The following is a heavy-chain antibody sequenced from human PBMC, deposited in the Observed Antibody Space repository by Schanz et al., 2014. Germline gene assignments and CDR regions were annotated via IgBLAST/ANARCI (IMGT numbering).Heavy chain of an antibody. D-gene: IGHD6-13*01. CDR1: GITLSGYG. Sequence: VQLLESGGGFVQPGGSLRLSCAASGITLSGYGLHWVRQAPGKGLEWVGFISFDGRNTGYAHSVKGRFTISRDNSKNTVNLQMNSLRAEDTAVYYCAKEKEEVAADGSFFDYWGQGTLVTVSS. CDR3: AKEKEEVAADGSFFDY. J-gene: IGHJ4*02. CDR2: ISFDGRNT. V-gene: IGHV3-30*18.